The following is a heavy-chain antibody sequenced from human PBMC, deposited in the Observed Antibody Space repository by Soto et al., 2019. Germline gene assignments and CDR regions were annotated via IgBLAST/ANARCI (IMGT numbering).Heavy chain of an antibody. V-gene: IGHV2-5*02. CDR2: IYWDDDK. Sequence: QITLKESGPTLVKPTQTLTLTCTFSGFSLSTSGVGVAWIRQPPGKALEWLALIYWDDDKRYRPSLESRLTIIKDTPKNQMVLTMTSMDSVDTATYYCAYLRWSGGSCYSFSFSGMDVWGQGTTVTVSS. CDR3: AYLRWSGGSCYSFSFSGMDV. CDR1: GFSLSTSGVG. D-gene: IGHD2-15*01. J-gene: IGHJ6*02.